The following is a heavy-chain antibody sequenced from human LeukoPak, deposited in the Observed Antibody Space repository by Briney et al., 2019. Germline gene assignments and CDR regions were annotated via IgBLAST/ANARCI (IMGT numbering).Heavy chain of an antibody. J-gene: IGHJ3*02. CDR2: INPNSGGT. CDR3: ARGSTIVGARVASDI. D-gene: IGHD1-26*01. CDR1: GYTFTGYY. Sequence: ASVKVSCKASGYTFTGYYIHWVRQAPGQGLEWLGWINPNSGGTNYTQKFQGWVTMTRDTSISTVYMELSRLRSDDTAVYYCARGSTIVGARVASDIWGQGTKVTVSS. V-gene: IGHV1-2*04.